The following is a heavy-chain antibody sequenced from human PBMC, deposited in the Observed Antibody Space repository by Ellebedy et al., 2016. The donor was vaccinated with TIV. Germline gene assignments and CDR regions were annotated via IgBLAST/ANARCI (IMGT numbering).Heavy chain of an antibody. CDR1: GFIFSDHY. D-gene: IGHD6-19*01. J-gene: IGHJ6*02. CDR2: SRNKANSYTT. CDR3: ARHPSVAGPGDV. V-gene: IGHV3-72*01. Sequence: GGSLRLSCAASGFIFSDHYMDWVRQAPGKGLEWVGRSRNKANSYTTEYAASVKGRFTISRDESKNSVYLQMNSLKTEDTAVYYCARHPSVAGPGDVWGQGTTVTVSS.